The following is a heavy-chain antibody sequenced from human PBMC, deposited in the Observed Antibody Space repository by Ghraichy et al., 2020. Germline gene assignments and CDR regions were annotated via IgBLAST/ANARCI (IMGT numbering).Heavy chain of an antibody. CDR2: FDPEDGKT. Sequence: ASVKVSCKVSGYTLTELSMHWVRQAPGKGLEWMGTFDPEDGKTISAQKFQGRVTMTEDTSTDTAYMELSSLRSEDTAVYYCATWGIAVAGGVNAFDIWGQGTMVTVSS. CDR3: ATWGIAVAGGVNAFDI. CDR1: GYTLTELS. D-gene: IGHD6-19*01. V-gene: IGHV1-24*01. J-gene: IGHJ3*02.